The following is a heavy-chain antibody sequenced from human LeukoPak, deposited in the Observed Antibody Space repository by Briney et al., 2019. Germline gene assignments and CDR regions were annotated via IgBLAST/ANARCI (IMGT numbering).Heavy chain of an antibody. CDR3: ARGPLGYCSGGSCPTGRPYYYYGMDV. D-gene: IGHD2-15*01. J-gene: IGHJ6*02. CDR2: IWYDGSNK. V-gene: IGHV3-33*08. CDR1: GFTFSSYA. Sequence: GGSLRLSCAASGFTFSSYAMSWVRQAPGKGLEWVAVIWYDGSNKYYADSVKGRFTISRDNSKNTLYLQMNSLRAEDTAVYYCARGPLGYCSGGSCPTGRPYYYYGMDVWGQGTTVTVSS.